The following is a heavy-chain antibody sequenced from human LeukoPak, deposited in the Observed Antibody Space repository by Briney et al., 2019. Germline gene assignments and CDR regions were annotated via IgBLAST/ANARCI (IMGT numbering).Heavy chain of an antibody. Sequence: ASVKVSCKASGYTFTSYGISWVRQAPGQGLEWMGWISAYNGNTNYAQKLQGRVTMTTDTSTSTAYMELRRLRSDDTAVYYCARDGYSGYETDYYYYYMDVWGKGTTVTVSS. CDR1: GYTFTSYG. V-gene: IGHV1-18*01. D-gene: IGHD5-12*01. CDR2: ISAYNGNT. CDR3: ARDGYSGYETDYYYYYMDV. J-gene: IGHJ6*03.